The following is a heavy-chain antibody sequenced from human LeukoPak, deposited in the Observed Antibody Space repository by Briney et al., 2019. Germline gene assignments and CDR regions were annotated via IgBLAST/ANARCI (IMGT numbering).Heavy chain of an antibody. V-gene: IGHV4-59*08. CDR1: NGSLSNDY. D-gene: IGHD2-15*01. Sequence: SEPLSLPCNVSNGSLSNDYWLWVRQPPAKGRAGIAWIDYSAYPAINPYVKSRVTRSVRTSKCQFTLHLRSVSAADTAIYYCATCAPNRCWSAPWGQGILVTVSS. CDR2: IDYSAYP. J-gene: IGHJ5*02. CDR3: ATCAPNRCWSAP.